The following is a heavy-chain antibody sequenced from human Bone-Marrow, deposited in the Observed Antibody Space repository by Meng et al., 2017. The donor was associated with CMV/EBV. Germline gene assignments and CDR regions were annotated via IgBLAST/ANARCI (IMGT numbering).Heavy chain of an antibody. CDR3: VRVAGYCSSTSCYKSQGARFDY. CDR2: MNPNSGNT. D-gene: IGHD2-2*01. CDR1: GYTFTNSD. V-gene: IGHV1-8*01. Sequence: ASVKVSCKASGYTFTNSDINWVRQATGQGLEWMGWMNPNSGNTGYAQKFQGRVTMTRNTSISTAYMELNRLRSEDTAVYYCVRVAGYCSSTSCYKSQGARFDYWGQGTLVTVSS. J-gene: IGHJ4*02.